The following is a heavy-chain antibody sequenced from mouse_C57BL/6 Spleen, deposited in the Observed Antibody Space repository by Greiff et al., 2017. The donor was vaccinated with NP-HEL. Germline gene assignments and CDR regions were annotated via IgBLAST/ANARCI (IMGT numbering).Heavy chain of an antibody. CDR2: IYPGDGDT. V-gene: IGHV1-80*01. CDR1: GYAFSSYW. J-gene: IGHJ1*03. CDR3: ARGDYYGSRYWYFDV. Sequence: VQLQQSGAELVKPGASVKISCKASGYAFSSYWMNWVKQRPGKGLEWIGQIYPGDGDTNYNGKFKGKATLTADKSSSTAYMQLSSLTSEDSAVYFCARGDYYGSRYWYFDVWGTGTTVTVSS. D-gene: IGHD1-1*01.